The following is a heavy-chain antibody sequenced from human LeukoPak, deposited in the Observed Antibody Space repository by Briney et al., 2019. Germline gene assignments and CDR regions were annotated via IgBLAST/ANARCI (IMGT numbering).Heavy chain of an antibody. V-gene: IGHV4-4*07. J-gene: IGHJ3*02. D-gene: IGHD2-21*01. CDR1: GGSISSYY. Sequence: SETLSLTCTVSGGSISSYYWSWIRQPAGKGLEWIGRIYTSGSTNYNPSLKSRVTMSVDTSKNQFSLKLSSVTAADTAVYYCARDPGIFQSSWRLDIWGQGTMVTVSS. CDR3: ARDPGIFQSSWRLDI. CDR2: IYTSGST.